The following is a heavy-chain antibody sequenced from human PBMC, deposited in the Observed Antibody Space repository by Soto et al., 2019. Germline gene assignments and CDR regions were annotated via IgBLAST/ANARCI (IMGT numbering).Heavy chain of an antibody. Sequence: SETLSLTCNMSGDSYSISTFSWSWIRQPPGKALQWIGFIYQSGVTSYNPSLASRVSISLDRSNNQCSLKLKSVTAADTAVYFCAGMPYTSGLRFDPWGPGXLVTVYS. CDR1: GDSYSISTFS. CDR3: AGMPYTSGLRFDP. J-gene: IGHJ5*02. CDR2: IYQSGVT. V-gene: IGHV4-30-2*01. D-gene: IGHD6-19*01.